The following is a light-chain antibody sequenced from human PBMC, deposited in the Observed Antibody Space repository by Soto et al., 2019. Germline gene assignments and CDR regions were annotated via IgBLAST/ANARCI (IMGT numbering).Light chain of an antibody. CDR3: QQYNNWPMWK. CDR1: QSVSSN. Sequence: EIVMTQSPATLSVSPGERATVSCSASQSVSSNLAWYQQRPGQAPRLLIYGASTRATGIPARFSGSGSGTEFTLTISSLQSEDFAVYYCQQYNNWPMWKFGQGTKV. V-gene: IGKV3-15*01. J-gene: IGKJ1*01. CDR2: GAS.